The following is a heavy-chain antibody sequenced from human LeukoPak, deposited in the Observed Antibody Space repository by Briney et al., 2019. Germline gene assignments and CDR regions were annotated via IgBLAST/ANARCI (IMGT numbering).Heavy chain of an antibody. Sequence: PGGSLTHSRGASGFTFSSYDMNSVGQAPGKGLEWVSYISSSGSTIYYADSVKGRFTISRDNAKNSLYLQMNSLRAEDTAVYYCARGDGYHYKPDYWGQGTLVTVSS. J-gene: IGHJ4*02. V-gene: IGHV3-48*03. D-gene: IGHD5-24*01. CDR2: ISSSGSTI. CDR1: GFTFSSYD. CDR3: ARGDGYHYKPDY.